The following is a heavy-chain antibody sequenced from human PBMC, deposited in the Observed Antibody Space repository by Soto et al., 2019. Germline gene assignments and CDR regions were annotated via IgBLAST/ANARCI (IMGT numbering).Heavy chain of an antibody. CDR2: IYYSGST. D-gene: IGHD3-3*01. Sequence: SETRSLNWTVSGDCLCRSRYYWGWIRQPPGKGLEWIGSIYYSGSTYYNPSLKSRVTISVDTSKNQFSLKLSSVTAADTAVYYCASLLGYDFWSGSPYMDVWGKGTTVTVSS. CDR3: ASLLGYDFWSGSPYMDV. CDR1: GDCLCRSRYY. V-gene: IGHV4-39*01. J-gene: IGHJ6*03.